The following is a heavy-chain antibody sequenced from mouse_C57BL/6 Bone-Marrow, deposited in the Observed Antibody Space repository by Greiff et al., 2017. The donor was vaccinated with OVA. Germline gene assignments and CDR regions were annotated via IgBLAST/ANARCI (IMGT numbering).Heavy chain of an antibody. Sequence: VQLQQSGPELVKPGASVKISCKASGYTFTDYYMNWVKQSHGKSLEWIGDINPINGGTSYNQKFKGKATLTVDKSSSTAYMELRSLTSEDSAVYYCARRKRYDYEIFDYWGQGTTLTVSS. CDR3: ARRKRYDYEIFDY. D-gene: IGHD2-4*01. V-gene: IGHV1-26*01. CDR1: GYTFTDYY. CDR2: INPINGGT. J-gene: IGHJ2*01.